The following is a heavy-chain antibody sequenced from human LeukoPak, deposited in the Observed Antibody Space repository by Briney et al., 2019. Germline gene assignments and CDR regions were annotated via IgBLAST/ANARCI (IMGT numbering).Heavy chain of an antibody. J-gene: IGHJ4*02. D-gene: IGHD5-12*01. V-gene: IGHV3-15*01. CDR3: ARDRRYGYGLDY. CDR2: IKSKTDGGTT. Sequence: GGSLRLSCAVSGFTFSDGWMNWVRQAPGKGLEWVGRIKSKTDGGTTDYAAPVKGRFTISRDDSKNTLYLQMNSLRAEDTAVYYCARDRRYGYGLDYWGQGTLVTVSS. CDR1: GFTFSDGW.